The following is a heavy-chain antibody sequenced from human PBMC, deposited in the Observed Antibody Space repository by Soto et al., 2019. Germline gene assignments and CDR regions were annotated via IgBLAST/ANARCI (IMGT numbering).Heavy chain of an antibody. CDR2: IFWNSGES. V-gene: IGHV3-9*01. CDR1: GSSFHDCV. Sequence: GGSLRLSCAATGSSFHDCVMHWVRQPPGKGLEWVSGIFWNSGESGYADSVKGRFTMSRDHAKNTLYLQMNSLTIEDTALYFCIKEISAGGLDYWGPGTLVTVSS. J-gene: IGHJ4*02. CDR3: IKEISAGGLDY.